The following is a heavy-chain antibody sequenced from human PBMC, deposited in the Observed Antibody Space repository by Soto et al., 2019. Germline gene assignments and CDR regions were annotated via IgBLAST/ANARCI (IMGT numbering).Heavy chain of an antibody. D-gene: IGHD6-19*01. CDR2: ISYDGSNE. CDR3: AKGKGDGCNFGLRQYSMDV. CDR1: GFTFSRYA. Sequence: GGSLRLSCEASGFTFSRYAMHWVRQAPGGGLDWVSIISYDGSNEYYADSAKGRFTISRDNSKNTLYLQMNSLRDEDTAVYFCAKGKGDGCNFGLRQYSMDVWGQGTTVTVSS. J-gene: IGHJ6*02. V-gene: IGHV3-30*04.